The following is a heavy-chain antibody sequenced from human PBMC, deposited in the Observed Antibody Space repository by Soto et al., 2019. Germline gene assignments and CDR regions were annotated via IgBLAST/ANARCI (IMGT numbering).Heavy chain of an antibody. D-gene: IGHD3-10*01. CDR3: ARGVEYGSGTYFTLDD. V-gene: IGHV4-39*02. CDR2: ISYTGSI. Sequence: QLQLQESGPGLVKPSGTLSLTCAVSGDSISTNFYYWAWIRQPPGKGLEWIGTISYTGSIYYNPSLRGRVIVSMDTSKNHFSVRLSSVTAADTAVYYCARGVEYGSGTYFTLDDWGQGTLVTVSS. J-gene: IGHJ4*02. CDR1: GDSISTNFYY.